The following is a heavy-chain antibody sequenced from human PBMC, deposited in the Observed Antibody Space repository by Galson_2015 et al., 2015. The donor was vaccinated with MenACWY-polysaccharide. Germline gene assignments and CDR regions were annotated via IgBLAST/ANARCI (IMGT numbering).Heavy chain of an antibody. J-gene: IGHJ4*02. CDR2: MNPNSGNT. CDR1: GYQFRSYD. V-gene: IGHV1-8*01. D-gene: IGHD2-21*01. CDR3: ARIIARKYTFADS. Sequence: VTVSCKASGYQFRSYDINWVRQARGQGLEWMGWMNPNSGNTGYAQKFQGRVTMTSNSAMTTAYMELSSLRSEDTAVYYCARIIARKYTFADSWGQGTLVTVSS.